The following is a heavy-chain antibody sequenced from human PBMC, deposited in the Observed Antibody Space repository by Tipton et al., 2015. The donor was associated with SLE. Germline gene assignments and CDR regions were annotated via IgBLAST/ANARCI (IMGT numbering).Heavy chain of an antibody. CDR3: ARDWKGTWDY. J-gene: IGHJ4*02. V-gene: IGHV4-61*02. D-gene: IGHD1-14*01. CDR2: IYTSGST. CDR1: GGSISSGSYY. Sequence: TLSLTCTVSGGSISSGSYYWSWIRQPAGKGLEWIGRIYTSGSTNYNPSLKSRVTISVDTSKNQFSLKLSSVTAADTAVYYCARDWKGTWDYWGQGTLVTVSS.